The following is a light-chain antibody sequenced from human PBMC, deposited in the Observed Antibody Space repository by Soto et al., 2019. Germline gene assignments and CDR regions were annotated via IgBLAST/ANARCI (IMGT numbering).Light chain of an antibody. CDR1: SSDVGSYNL. Sequence: QSVLTQPASVSESPGQSITISCTGTSSDVGSYNLVSWYQQHPGKAPKLMIYEGSKRPSGVSNRFSGSKSGNTASLTISGLQADQEAYYYCCSYVGSSTYVFGTRTKVTV. CDR3: CSYVGSSTYV. CDR2: EGS. V-gene: IGLV2-23*01. J-gene: IGLJ1*01.